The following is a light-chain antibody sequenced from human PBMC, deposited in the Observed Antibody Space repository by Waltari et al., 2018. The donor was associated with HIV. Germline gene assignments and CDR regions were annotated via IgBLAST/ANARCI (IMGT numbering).Light chain of an antibody. CDR2: GGS. J-gene: IGKJ1*01. V-gene: IGKV3-20*01. CDR3: QQYSSSPRT. Sequence: EIVLSQSPGTLSLSPGERATLSCRASQSISANYLAWYQHNPGQAPRLLIYGGSSRASGSPDRVSGSGSGTDFTLTISRLEPEDFALYYCQQYSSSPRTFGQGTKVEIK. CDR1: QSISANY.